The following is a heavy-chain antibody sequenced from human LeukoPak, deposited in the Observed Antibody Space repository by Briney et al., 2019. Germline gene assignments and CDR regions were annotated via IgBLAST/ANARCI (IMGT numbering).Heavy chain of an antibody. D-gene: IGHD7-27*01. CDR2: IYTSGST. J-gene: IGHJ3*02. CDR1: GGSISSGSYY. Sequence: SQTLSLTCTVSGGSISSGSYYWSWIRQPAGKGLEWIWRIYTSGSTNYNPSLKSRVTISVDTSKNQFSLKLSSVTAADTAVYYCARYLGMGLSDAFDIWGQGTMVTVSS. V-gene: IGHV4-61*02. CDR3: ARYLGMGLSDAFDI.